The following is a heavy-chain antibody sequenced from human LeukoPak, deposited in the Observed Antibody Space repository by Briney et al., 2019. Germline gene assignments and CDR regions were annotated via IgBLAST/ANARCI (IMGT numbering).Heavy chain of an antibody. J-gene: IGHJ3*02. CDR3: ARAYYYDSSGYSSDAFDI. CDR1: GYTFTIYG. Sequence: ASVKVSCKASGYTFTIYGISWVRQAPGQGLEWMGWISAYNGNTNYAQKLQGRVTMTTDTSTSTAYMELRSLRSDDTAVYYCARAYYYDSSGYSSDAFDIWGQGTMVTVSS. V-gene: IGHV1-18*01. CDR2: ISAYNGNT. D-gene: IGHD3-22*01.